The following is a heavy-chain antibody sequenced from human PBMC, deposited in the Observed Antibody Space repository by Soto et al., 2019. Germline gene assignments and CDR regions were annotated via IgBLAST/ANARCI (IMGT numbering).Heavy chain of an antibody. CDR2: IYYSGST. J-gene: IGHJ4*02. CDR1: GDSISSGGYY. CDR3: ARSPHFDGYNDY. D-gene: IGHD3-9*01. V-gene: IGHV4-31*03. Sequence: QVQLQESGPGLVKPSQTLSLTCTVSGDSISSGGYYWSWIRQHPGKGLEWIAHIYYSGSTYYNPSLKSRXXIXVGXSKNQFSLKLSSVTEADTAVYYCARSPHFDGYNDYWGRGTLVTVSS.